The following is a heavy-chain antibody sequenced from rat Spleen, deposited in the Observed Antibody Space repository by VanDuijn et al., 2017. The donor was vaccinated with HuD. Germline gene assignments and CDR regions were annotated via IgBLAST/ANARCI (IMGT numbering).Heavy chain of an antibody. Sequence: EVQLVESGGGLVQPGRSLKLSCVASGFTFNNYWMTWIRQPPGKGLEWIASITHTGGNTYYPDSVKGRFTISRDNAKSTLYLQMNSLRSEDTATYFCTRENWKPAYWGQGVMVTVSS. D-gene: IGHD4-2*01. CDR1: GFTFNNYW. J-gene: IGHJ2*01. V-gene: IGHV5-31*01. CDR2: ITHTGGNT. CDR3: TRENWKPAY.